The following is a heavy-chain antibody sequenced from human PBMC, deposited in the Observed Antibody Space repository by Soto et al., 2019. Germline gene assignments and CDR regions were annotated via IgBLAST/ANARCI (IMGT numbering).Heavy chain of an antibody. CDR3: AHRVLRAVFGLVTTTAISFDF. D-gene: IGHD3-3*01. CDR1: GFSLTTSGVG. J-gene: IGHJ4*02. Sequence: QITLNESGPPVVKPTETLTLTCTFSGFSLTTSGVGVGWVRQSPGKAPEWLAFIYWDDDKRYSTSLNSRLTITKDTSKNQVVLTLATVDPADTATYYCAHRVLRAVFGLVTTTAISFDFWGQGTPVVVSS. V-gene: IGHV2-5*02. CDR2: IYWDDDK.